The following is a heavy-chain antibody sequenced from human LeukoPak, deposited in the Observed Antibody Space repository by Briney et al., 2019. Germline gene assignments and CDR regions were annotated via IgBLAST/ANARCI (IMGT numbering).Heavy chain of an antibody. V-gene: IGHV3-21*01. D-gene: IGHD6-13*01. Sequence: GGSLRLSCAASGFTFSSYWMHWVRQAPGKGLEWVSSISSSSSYIYYADSVKGRFTISRDNAKNSLYLQMNSLRAEDTAVYYCARDLRPALAAAGTYRGMDVWGKGTTVTVSS. J-gene: IGHJ6*04. CDR3: ARDLRPALAAAGTYRGMDV. CDR2: ISSSSSYI. CDR1: GFTFSSYW.